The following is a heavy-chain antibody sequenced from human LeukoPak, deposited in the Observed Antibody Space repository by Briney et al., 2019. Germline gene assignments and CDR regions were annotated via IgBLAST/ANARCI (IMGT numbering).Heavy chain of an antibody. Sequence: GGSLRLSCAASGFTFGTYSMNWVRQAPGKGLECVSYISSCGSTIYYADSVRGRFTISRDNAKNSLYLQMNSLRDEDTAVYYCATDSSGVDYWGQGPLVTVSS. CDR2: ISSCGSTI. CDR1: GFTFGTYS. D-gene: IGHD6-19*01. J-gene: IGHJ4*02. V-gene: IGHV3-48*02. CDR3: ATDSSGVDY.